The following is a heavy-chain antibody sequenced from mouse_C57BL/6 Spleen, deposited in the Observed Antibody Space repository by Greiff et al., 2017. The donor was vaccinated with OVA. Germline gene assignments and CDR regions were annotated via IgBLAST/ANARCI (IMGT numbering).Heavy chain of an antibody. CDR1: GFTFSSYG. CDR2: ISSGGSYT. CDR3: ARHTDSSGYVKNAMDY. J-gene: IGHJ4*01. D-gene: IGHD3-2*02. V-gene: IGHV5-6*01. Sequence: EVNVVESGGDLVKPGGSLKLSCAASGFTFSSYGMSWVRQTPDKRLEWVATISSGGSYTYYPDSVKGRFTISRDNAKNTLYLQMSSLKSEDTAMYYCARHTDSSGYVKNAMDYWGQGTSVTVSS.